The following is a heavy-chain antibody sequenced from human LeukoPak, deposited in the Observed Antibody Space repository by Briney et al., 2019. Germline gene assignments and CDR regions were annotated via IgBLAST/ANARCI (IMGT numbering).Heavy chain of an antibody. CDR3: AKVQQQLSNFDY. CDR2: ISGSGGST. D-gene: IGHD6-13*01. J-gene: IGHJ4*02. Sequence: GGSLSLSCAASGFTLSSYSMSWVRQAPGKGLEWVSAISGSGGSTYYADSVKGRFTISRDNSKNTLYLQMNSLRAEDTAVYYCAKVQQQLSNFDYWGQGTLVTVSS. CDR1: GFTLSSYS. V-gene: IGHV3-23*01.